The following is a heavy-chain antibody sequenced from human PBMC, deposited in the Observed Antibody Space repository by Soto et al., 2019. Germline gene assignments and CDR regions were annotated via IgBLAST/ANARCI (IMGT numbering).Heavy chain of an antibody. CDR3: ARGRVWYGEYYGMDV. J-gene: IGHJ6*02. D-gene: IGHD3-10*01. V-gene: IGHV1-2*04. CDR2: INPNSGGT. Sequence: GASVKVSCKASGYTFTGYYMHWVRQAPGQGLEWMGWINPNSGGTNYAQKFQGWVTMTRDTSISTAYMELSRLRSDDTAVYYCARGRVWYGEYYGMDVWGQGTTVTVSS. CDR1: GYTFTGYY.